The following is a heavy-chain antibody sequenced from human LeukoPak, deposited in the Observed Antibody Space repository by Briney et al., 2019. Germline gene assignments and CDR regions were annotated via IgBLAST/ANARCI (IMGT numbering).Heavy chain of an antibody. CDR2: LSYDGTNE. CDR1: GFTFSSYA. Sequence: GGSLRLSCAASGFTFSSYAMHWVRQAPGKGLEWVIVLSYDGTNEYSTDSVKGRFTISRDNSKNTLYLQMSSLRSEDTAVYYCATHYYDSSGYYYYGMDVWGQGTTVTVSS. CDR3: ATHYYDSSGYYYYGMDV. V-gene: IGHV3-30*04. J-gene: IGHJ6*02. D-gene: IGHD3-22*01.